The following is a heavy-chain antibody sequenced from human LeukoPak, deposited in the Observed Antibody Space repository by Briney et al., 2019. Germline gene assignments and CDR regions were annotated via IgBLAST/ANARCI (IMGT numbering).Heavy chain of an antibody. D-gene: IGHD5-18*01. V-gene: IGHV4-59*12. J-gene: IGHJ4*02. CDR2: IYYSGST. CDR1: GGSISSYY. Sequence: SETLSLTCTVSGGSISSYYWSWIRQPPGKGLEWIGYIYYSGSTNYNPSLKSRVTISVDTSKNQFSLKLSSVTAADTAVYYCARDGYSYGRDSYYFDYWGQGTLVTVSS. CDR3: ARDGYSYGRDSYYFDY.